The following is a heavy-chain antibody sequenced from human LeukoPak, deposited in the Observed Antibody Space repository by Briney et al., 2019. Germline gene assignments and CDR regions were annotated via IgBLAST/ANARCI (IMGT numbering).Heavy chain of an antibody. Sequence: GGSLRLSCAASGFTFSIYSFNWIRQAPGKGLKWVSYISSTSTTIHYADSVKGRFTISKDNAKNSLYLQMNSLRAEDTAMYYCVGDFVVGDSSSFDWGQGTLVTVSS. V-gene: IGHV3-48*01. D-gene: IGHD6-6*01. CDR1: GFTFSIYS. CDR3: VGDFVVGDSSSFD. J-gene: IGHJ4*02. CDR2: ISSTSTTI.